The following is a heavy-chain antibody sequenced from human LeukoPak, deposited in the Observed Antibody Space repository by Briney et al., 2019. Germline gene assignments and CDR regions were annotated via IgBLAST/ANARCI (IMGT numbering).Heavy chain of an antibody. J-gene: IGHJ6*03. V-gene: IGHV4-39*01. Sequence: SETLSLTCTVSGGSISGSVYYWGWIRQPPGKDLEWIGSIYYSGSTYYNPSLKSPLTMSVDTSKNQFSLKLSSVTASDTAVYYCARHGGDVTHYYHMDVWGKGTTVTVSS. CDR2: IYYSGST. CDR3: ARHGGDVTHYYHMDV. CDR1: GGSISGSVYY. D-gene: IGHD2-21*02.